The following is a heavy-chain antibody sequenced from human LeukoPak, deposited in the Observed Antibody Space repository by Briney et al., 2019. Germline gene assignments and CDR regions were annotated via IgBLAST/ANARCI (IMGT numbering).Heavy chain of an antibody. Sequence: GGSLRLSCAASGFTFSDYYMSWVRQAPGKGLEWVSYISSSSSYTNYADSVKGRFTISRDNAKTSLYLQMNSLRAEDTAVYYCARVDCSSTSCFAFDYWGQGTLVTVSS. V-gene: IGHV3-11*06. D-gene: IGHD2-2*01. J-gene: IGHJ4*02. CDR3: ARVDCSSTSCFAFDY. CDR1: GFTFSDYY. CDR2: ISSSSSYT.